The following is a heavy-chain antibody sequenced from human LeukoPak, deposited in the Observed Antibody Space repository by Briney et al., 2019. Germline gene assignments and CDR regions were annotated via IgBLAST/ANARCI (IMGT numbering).Heavy chain of an antibody. CDR1: GGTFSSYA. D-gene: IGHD3-22*01. J-gene: IGHJ4*02. Sequence: SVKVSCKASGGTFSSYAISWVRQAPGQGLEWMGGIIPIFGTANYAQKFQGRVTITTDESTSTAYMELSSLRPEDTAVYYCAVNYYDSSGYYPYYFDYWGQGTLVTVSS. CDR3: AVNYYDSSGYYPYYFDY. CDR2: IIPIFGTA. V-gene: IGHV1-69*05.